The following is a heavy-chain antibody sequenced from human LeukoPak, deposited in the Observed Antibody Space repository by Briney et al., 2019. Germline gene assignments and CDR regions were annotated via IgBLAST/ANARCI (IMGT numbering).Heavy chain of an antibody. J-gene: IGHJ3*02. CDR1: GYTFTSYY. Sequence: SVKVSCKASGYTFTSYYMHWVRQAPGQGLEWMGGIIPIFGTANYAQKFQGRVTITADESTSTAYMELSSLRSEDTAVYYCARGLVGATDAFDIWGQGTMVTVSS. D-gene: IGHD1-26*01. CDR3: ARGLVGATDAFDI. CDR2: IIPIFGTA. V-gene: IGHV1-69*13.